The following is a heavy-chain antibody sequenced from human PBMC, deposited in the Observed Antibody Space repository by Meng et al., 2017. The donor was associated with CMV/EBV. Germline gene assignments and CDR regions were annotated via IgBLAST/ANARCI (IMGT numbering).Heavy chain of an antibody. Sequence: ASVKVSCKASGYTFTGYYMHWVRQAPGQGLEWMGWINPNSGGTNYAQKFQGRVTMTRDTSISTAYMELSRLRSDNTAVYYCARDRHPQKLRYCSSTSCPPGYWGQGTLVTVSS. CDR2: INPNSGGT. CDR1: GYTFTGYY. D-gene: IGHD2-2*01. CDR3: ARDRHPQKLRYCSSTSCPPGY. J-gene: IGHJ4*02. V-gene: IGHV1-2*02.